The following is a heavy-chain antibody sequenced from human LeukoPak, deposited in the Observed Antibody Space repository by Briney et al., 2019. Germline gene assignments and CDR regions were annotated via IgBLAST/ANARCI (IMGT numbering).Heavy chain of an antibody. CDR3: AGGYCSSTSCYKYYYYYYGMDV. CDR1: GGSISSSSYY. J-gene: IGHJ6*02. Sequence: SETLSLTCTVSGGSISSSSYYWGWIRQPPGKGLEWIGSIYYSGSTYYNPSLKSRVTISVDTSKNQFSLKLSSATAADTAVYYCAGGYCSSTSCYKYYYYYYGMDVWGQGTTVTVSS. CDR2: IYYSGST. V-gene: IGHV4-39*01. D-gene: IGHD2-2*02.